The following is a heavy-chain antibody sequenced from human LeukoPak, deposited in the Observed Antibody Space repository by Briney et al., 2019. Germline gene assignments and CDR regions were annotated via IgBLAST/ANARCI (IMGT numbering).Heavy chain of an antibody. CDR2: IKQDGSEK. D-gene: IGHD2-2*01. CDR1: GFTFSSYW. CDR3: ARDGPYCNSTSCFQTFDY. Sequence: GGSLRLSCAASGFTFSSYWMSWVRQAPGKGPEWVANIKQDGSEKYYVDSVKGRFTISRDNAKNSLYLQMNSLRAEDTAVYYCARDGPYCNSTSCFQTFDYWGQGTLVTVSS. J-gene: IGHJ4*02. V-gene: IGHV3-7*03.